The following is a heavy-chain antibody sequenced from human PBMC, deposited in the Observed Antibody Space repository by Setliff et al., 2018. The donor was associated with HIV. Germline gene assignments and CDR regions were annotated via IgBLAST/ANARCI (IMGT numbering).Heavy chain of an antibody. V-gene: IGHV3-23*01. CDR3: AKPLTQWGVSPYHYAVDV. CDR1: GFAFDNYC. D-gene: IGHD1-26*01. Sequence: GESLKISCAASGFAFDNYCMTWVRQAPGKGLEWVSAIGGSTGSTYYADSVKGRFTISTGNSKNTLYLQMNSLRAEDTAVYYCAKPLTQWGVSPYHYAVDVWGQGTTVTVSS. CDR2: IGGSTGST. J-gene: IGHJ6*02.